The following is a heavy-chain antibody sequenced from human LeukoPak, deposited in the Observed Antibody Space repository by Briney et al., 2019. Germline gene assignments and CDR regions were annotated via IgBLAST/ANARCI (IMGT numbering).Heavy chain of an antibody. D-gene: IGHD1-26*01. J-gene: IGHJ4*02. CDR3: AGVDSGTYYIPFDS. Sequence: SDSLSLTCTVSGGSLIPYYWSWIRQPPGKGLEWIGYIYHSGTTNYSPPLKGRATLSVDTSKNQISLRLSSVTAADTAVYFCAGVDSGTYYIPFDSWGQGPLVTVSS. CDR2: IYHSGTT. V-gene: IGHV4-59*01. CDR1: GGSLIPYY.